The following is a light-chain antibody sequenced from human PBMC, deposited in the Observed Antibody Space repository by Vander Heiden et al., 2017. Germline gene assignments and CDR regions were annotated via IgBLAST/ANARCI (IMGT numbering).Light chain of an antibody. CDR3: QQYYSTPPSFT. Sequence: DIVMTQSPDSLAVSLGERATIKCKSSQTILYSPNDRNYLAWYQQKPGQPPKLLIYWASTRESGVPDRCSGSGSGTDFTLTISGLQAEDVAVYYCQQYYSTPPSFTFGPGTKVEIK. CDR2: WAS. J-gene: IGKJ3*01. CDR1: QTILYSPNDRNY. V-gene: IGKV4-1*01.